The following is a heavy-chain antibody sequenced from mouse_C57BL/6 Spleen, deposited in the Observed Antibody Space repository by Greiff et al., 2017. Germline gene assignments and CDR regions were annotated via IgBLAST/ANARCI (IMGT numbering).Heavy chain of an antibody. V-gene: IGHV1-82*01. CDR1: GYAFSSSW. CDR2: IYPGDGDT. Sequence: VQLQQSGPELVKPGASVKFSCKASGYAFSSSWMNWVKQRPGKGLEWIGRIYPGDGDTNYNGKFKGKATLTADKASSTAYMQLSSLTSEDSAVYFCARGTAQARFAYWGQGTLVTVSA. D-gene: IGHD3-2*02. J-gene: IGHJ3*01. CDR3: ARGTAQARFAY.